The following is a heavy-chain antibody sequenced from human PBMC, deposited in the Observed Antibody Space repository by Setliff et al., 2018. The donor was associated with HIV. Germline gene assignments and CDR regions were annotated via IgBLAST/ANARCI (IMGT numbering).Heavy chain of an antibody. Sequence: PSETLSLTCTVSGASVSSGGHYWSWIRQPPGKGLEWVGYIYYSGSTNYNPSLKSRVSISVDTSKNQFSLKLSSVTAADTAMYYCGRVGFGELFGAFDIWGQGIMVTVSS. CDR2: IYYSGST. CDR3: GRVGFGELFGAFDI. J-gene: IGHJ3*02. D-gene: IGHD3-10*01. V-gene: IGHV4-61*08. CDR1: GASVSSGGHY.